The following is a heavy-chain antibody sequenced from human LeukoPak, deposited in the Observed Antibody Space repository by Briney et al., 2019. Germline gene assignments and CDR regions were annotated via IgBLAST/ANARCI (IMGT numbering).Heavy chain of an antibody. CDR2: ISWNSGSI. CDR1: GFTFDDYA. CDR3: AKEGAALFDY. D-gene: IGHD1-26*01. J-gene: IGHJ4*02. V-gene: IGHV3-9*01. Sequence: PGRSLRLSCAASGFTFDDYAMHWVRQAPGKGLEWVSGISWNSGSIGYADSVKGRFTISRDNAKNSLYLQMNSLRAEDTALYYCAKEGAALFDYWDQGTLVTVSS.